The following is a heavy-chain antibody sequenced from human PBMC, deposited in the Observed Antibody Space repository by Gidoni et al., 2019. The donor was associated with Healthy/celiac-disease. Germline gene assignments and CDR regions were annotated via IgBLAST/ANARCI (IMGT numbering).Heavy chain of an antibody. CDR3: AADNTPDWEWCVYGMDV. D-gene: IGHD3-3*01. Sequence: QMQLVLSGPEVKKPGTSVKVSCKATGLTFTRPAVQWVRLARGQRLEWIGWIVVGSGNTNYAQKFQERVTITRDMSTSTAYMELSSLRSEDTAVYYCAADNTPDWEWCVYGMDVWGQGTTVTVSS. CDR2: IVVGSGNT. V-gene: IGHV1-58*01. CDR1: GLTFTRPA. J-gene: IGHJ6*02.